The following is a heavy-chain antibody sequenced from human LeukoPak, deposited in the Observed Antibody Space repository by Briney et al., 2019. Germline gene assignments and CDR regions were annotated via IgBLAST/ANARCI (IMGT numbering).Heavy chain of an antibody. CDR3: ARQGVLWIPRY. V-gene: IGHV4-39*01. D-gene: IGHD3-10*01. Sequence: SATLSLTCIVSGGSTSSSTYYWGWIRQPPGKGLEWIGSIYYSGSSYYNQSLKRRVSISVDTSKNQFSLKLGSVTAADTAVYYCARQGVLWIPRYWGQGALVSVSS. J-gene: IGHJ4*02. CDR2: IYYSGSS. CDR1: GGSTSSSTYY.